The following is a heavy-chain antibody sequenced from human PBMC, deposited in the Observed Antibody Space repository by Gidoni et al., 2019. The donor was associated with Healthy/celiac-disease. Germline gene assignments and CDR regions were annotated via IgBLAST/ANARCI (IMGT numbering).Heavy chain of an antibody. CDR3: ARGGGLYSWSKGYIDY. V-gene: IGHV4-34*01. CDR1: GGSFSGYY. J-gene: IGHJ4*02. D-gene: IGHD5-18*01. CDR2: INHSGST. Sequence: QVQLQQWGAGLLKPSETLSLTCAVYGGSFSGYYWSWIRQPPGKGLEWIGEINHSGSTNYNPSLKSRVTISVDTSKNQFSLKLSSVTAADTAVYYCARGGGLYSWSKGYIDYWGQGTLVTVSS.